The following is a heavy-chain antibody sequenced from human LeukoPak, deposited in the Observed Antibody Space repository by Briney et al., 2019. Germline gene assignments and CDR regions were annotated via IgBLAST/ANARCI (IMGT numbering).Heavy chain of an antibody. CDR1: GGSISSYY. V-gene: IGHV4-59*08. J-gene: IGHJ4*02. Sequence: AETLSLTCTVSGGSISSYYRSWIRQPPGKGLEWIGYIYYSGSTNYNPSLKSRVTISVDTSKNQFSLKLSSVTATDTAVYYCARLKRFGELFLFDYWGQGTLVTVSP. CDR3: ARLKRFGELFLFDY. D-gene: IGHD3-10*01. CDR2: IYYSGST.